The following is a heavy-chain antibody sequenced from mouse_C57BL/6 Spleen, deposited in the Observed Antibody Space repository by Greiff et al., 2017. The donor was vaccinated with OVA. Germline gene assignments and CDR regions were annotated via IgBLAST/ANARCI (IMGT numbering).Heavy chain of an antibody. CDR1: GYAFTNYL. Sequence: QVQLQQSGAELVRPGPSVKVSCKASGYAFTNYLIEWVKQRPGQGLEWIGVINPGSGGTNYNEKFKGKATLTADKSSSTAYMQLSSLTSEDSAVYFCARKGDGYGAMDYWGQGTSVTVSS. V-gene: IGHV1-54*01. CDR2: INPGSGGT. J-gene: IGHJ4*01. CDR3: ARKGDGYGAMDY. D-gene: IGHD2-3*01.